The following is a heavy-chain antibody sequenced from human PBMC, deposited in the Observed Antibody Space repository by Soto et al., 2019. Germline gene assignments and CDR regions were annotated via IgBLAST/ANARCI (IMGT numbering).Heavy chain of an antibody. CDR1: CGPIRNYY. CDR3: ARDYDVNTALDYWYFDL. Sequence: SETLSLTCTVSCGPIRNYYWAWIRQSAGKGLEWIGRIYPSGRTHYNPSLTGRVSMSIDTSKNQFSLRLTSVTAADTATYYCARDYDVNTALDYWYFDLWGRGTLVTVSS. J-gene: IGHJ2*01. D-gene: IGHD5-18*01. CDR2: IYPSGRT. V-gene: IGHV4-4*07.